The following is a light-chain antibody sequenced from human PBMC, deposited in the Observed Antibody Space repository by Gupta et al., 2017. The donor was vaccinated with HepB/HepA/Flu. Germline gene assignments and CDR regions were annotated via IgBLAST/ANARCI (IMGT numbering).Light chain of an antibody. Sequence: ILLTYSPATLSLSPGERATLSCRPSQLVNTSFAWHQQKPGQARRRLIYDASKRATGSPARFSGSGSGTDFTLTIRSLEPEDFAVYYKQQSRDGPPLNFGGGTKVEIK. V-gene: IGKV3-11*01. CDR1: QLVNTS. J-gene: IGKJ4*01. CDR3: QQSRDGPPLN. CDR2: DAS.